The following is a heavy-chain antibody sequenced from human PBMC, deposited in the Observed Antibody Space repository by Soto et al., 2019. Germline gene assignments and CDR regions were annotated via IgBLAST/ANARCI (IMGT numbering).Heavy chain of an antibody. J-gene: IGHJ6*03. V-gene: IGHV3-21*01. CDR1: GFTFSSYS. CDR2: ISSSSSYI. CDR3: ARDQGYYGSGSSYYYYYYMDV. Sequence: GGSLRLSCAASGFTFSSYSMNWVRQAPGKGLEWVSSISSSSSYIYYADSVKGRFTISRDNAKNSLYLQMNSLRAEDTAVYYCARDQGYYGSGSSYYYYYYMDVWGKGTTVTVSS. D-gene: IGHD3-10*01.